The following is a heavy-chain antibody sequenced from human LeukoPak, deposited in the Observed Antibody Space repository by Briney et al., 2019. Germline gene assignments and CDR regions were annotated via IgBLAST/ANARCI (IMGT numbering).Heavy chain of an antibody. Sequence: ASVKVSCKASGYIFTTYYMHWLRQAPGQGPEWMGIINPRGGSTDYAQKFQGRVTMTSDASTSTVYMELKSLRSEDTAVYFCARVGTTGATADNWGQGTLVTVSS. V-gene: IGHV1-46*01. J-gene: IGHJ4*02. CDR3: ARVGTTGATADN. D-gene: IGHD4-11*01. CDR1: GYIFTTYY. CDR2: INPRGGST.